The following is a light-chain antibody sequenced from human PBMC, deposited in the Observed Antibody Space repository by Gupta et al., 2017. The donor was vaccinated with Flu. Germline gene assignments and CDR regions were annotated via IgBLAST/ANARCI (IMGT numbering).Light chain of an antibody. J-gene: IGLJ1*01. CDR2: DVS. Sequence: QSPLTQPAFVSGSPGQSIPISCTGTSSDVGGSNYVSWYQQHPGKAPKLMIYDVSNRPSGVASRCSGSKSGNTASLTISGLEAEDESDDYCSSYTSTNTFYVFGTGTKVTVL. CDR1: SSDVGGSNY. CDR3: SSYTSTNTFYV. V-gene: IGLV2-14*01.